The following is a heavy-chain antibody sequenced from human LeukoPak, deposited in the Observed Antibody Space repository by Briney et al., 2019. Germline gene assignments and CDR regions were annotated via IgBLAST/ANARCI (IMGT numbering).Heavy chain of an antibody. CDR2: IYYSGST. J-gene: IGHJ5*02. D-gene: IGHD4-17*01. CDR1: GGSISSYY. Sequence: MPSETLSLTCTVSGGSISSYYWSWIRQPPGKGLEWIGYIYYSGSTNYNPSLKSRVTVSVDTSKNQFSLKLSSVTAADTAVYYCAVEGDYLVSLPWGQGTLVTVSS. CDR3: AVEGDYLVSLP. V-gene: IGHV4-59*12.